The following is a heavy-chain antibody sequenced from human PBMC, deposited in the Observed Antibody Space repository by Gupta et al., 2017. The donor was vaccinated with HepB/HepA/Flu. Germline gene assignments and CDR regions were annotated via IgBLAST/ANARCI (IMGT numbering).Heavy chain of an antibody. Sequence: EVQLVESGGGLVQPGGSLRLSCAASGFTFSSYSMNWVRQAPGKGLEWVSYISSSSTTIYYADSVKGRFTISRDNAKNSLYLQTNSLRDEDTAVYYRARRAYGGLDYWGQGTLVTVSS. CDR2: ISSSSTTI. D-gene: IGHD4-17*01. CDR3: ARRAYGGLDY. V-gene: IGHV3-48*02. J-gene: IGHJ4*02. CDR1: GFTFSSYS.